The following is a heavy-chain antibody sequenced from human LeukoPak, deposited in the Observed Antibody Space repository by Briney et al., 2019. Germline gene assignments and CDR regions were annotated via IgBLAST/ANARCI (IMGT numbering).Heavy chain of an antibody. CDR2: ISAYNGNT. CDR1: GYTFTNYD. CDR3: ARDLGSGIAEPFDH. J-gene: IGHJ4*02. Sequence: VASVKVSCKASGYTFTNYDINWVRQAPGQGLEWMGWISAYNGNTNYAQKLQGRVTMTTDTSTSTAYMELRSLRSDDTAVYYCARDLGSGIAEPFDHWGQGTLVTVSS. D-gene: IGHD6-13*01. V-gene: IGHV1-18*01.